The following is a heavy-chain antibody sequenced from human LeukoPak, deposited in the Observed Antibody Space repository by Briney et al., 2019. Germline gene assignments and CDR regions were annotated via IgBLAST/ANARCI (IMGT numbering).Heavy chain of an antibody. CDR2: ISSGSRTT. Sequence: PGGSLRLSCAASGFTFSDYYMGWIRQAPGKGLEWISYISSGSRTTYYADSVKGRLTISRDNANNLLYLQMNSLTAEDTAVYYCARAVTTVTLFDLWGQGTLFTISS. D-gene: IGHD4-17*01. CDR1: GFTFSDYY. CDR3: ARAVTTVTLFDL. V-gene: IGHV3-11*04. J-gene: IGHJ4*02.